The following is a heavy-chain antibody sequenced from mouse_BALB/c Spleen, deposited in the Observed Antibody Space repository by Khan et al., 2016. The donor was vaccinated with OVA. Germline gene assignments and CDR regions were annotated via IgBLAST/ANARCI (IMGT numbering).Heavy chain of an antibody. D-gene: IGHD2-3*01. J-gene: IGHJ3*01. CDR1: GFNIKDYY. CDR2: IDPENGNT. Sequence: VQLKQSGAELVRPGALVKLSCKASGFNIKDYYIHWVKQRPEQGLEWIGGIDPENGNTIYDPKFQGKATITADTSSNTAYLQLSSLTSEDTSVYYCTRDGYSPWFVYWGQGTLVTVAA. CDR3: TRDGYSPWFVY. V-gene: IGHV14-1*02.